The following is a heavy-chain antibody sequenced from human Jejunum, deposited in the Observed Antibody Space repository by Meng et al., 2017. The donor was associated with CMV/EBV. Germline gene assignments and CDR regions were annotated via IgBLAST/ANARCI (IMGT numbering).Heavy chain of an antibody. D-gene: IGHD1/OR15-1a*01. V-gene: IGHV1-2*02. CDR1: GYTFTDYF. CDR3: ARVVMAEQQLDY. CDR2: MNPNSGGT. Sequence: ASGYTFTDYFDHWVRQAPGQGLEWMGWMNPNSGGTRYAQKFQGKVTMTRDTSINMAYMELSGLTSADTAVYYCARVVMAEQQLDYWGQGTRVTVSS. J-gene: IGHJ4*02.